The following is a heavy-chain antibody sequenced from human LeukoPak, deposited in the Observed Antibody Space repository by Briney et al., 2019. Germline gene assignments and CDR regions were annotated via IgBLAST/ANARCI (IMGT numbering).Heavy chain of an antibody. V-gene: IGHV3-30*04. J-gene: IGHJ3*02. Sequence: PGRSLKLSCAASGFAFRTYSMHWVRQAPGKGLEWLAVITYDGKVQHYTDSVKGRFTLSRDNAKNSLYLQMNSLRADDSAVYYCVRIRAAAAEGAFDIWGQGT. CDR2: ITYDGKVQ. CDR3: VRIRAAAAEGAFDI. D-gene: IGHD6-25*01. CDR1: GFAFRTYS.